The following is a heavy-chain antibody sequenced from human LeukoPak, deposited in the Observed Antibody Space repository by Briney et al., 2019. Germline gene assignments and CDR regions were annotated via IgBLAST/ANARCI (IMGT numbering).Heavy chain of an antibody. J-gene: IGHJ4*02. V-gene: IGHV3-30*18. CDR2: ISYDGSNK. CDR1: GFTFSAYW. Sequence: GGSLRLSCAASGFTFSAYWMTWVRQAPGKGLEWVAVISYDGSNKYYADSVKGRFTISRDNSKNTLYLQMNSLRAEDTAVYYCAKDTVVVAAALDYWGQGTLVTVSS. CDR3: AKDTVVVAAALDY. D-gene: IGHD2-15*01.